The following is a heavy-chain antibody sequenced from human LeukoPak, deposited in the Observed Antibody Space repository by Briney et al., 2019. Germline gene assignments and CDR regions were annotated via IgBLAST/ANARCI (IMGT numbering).Heavy chain of an antibody. CDR2: INSDGSST. D-gene: IGHD3-10*01. J-gene: IGHJ6*03. Sequence: GGSLRLSCAASGFTFSSYWMHWVRQAPGKGLVWVSRINSDGSSTSYADSVKGRFTISRDNAKNTLYLQMNSLRAEDTAVYYCARVSAGKLHYYYYMDVWGKGTTVTVSS. CDR3: ARVSAGKLHYYYYMDV. V-gene: IGHV3-74*01. CDR1: GFTFSSYW.